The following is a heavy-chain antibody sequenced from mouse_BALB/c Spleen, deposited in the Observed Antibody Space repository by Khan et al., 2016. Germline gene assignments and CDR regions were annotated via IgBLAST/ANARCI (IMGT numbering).Heavy chain of an antibody. CDR2: IRSKSNNYAT. V-gene: IGHV10-1*02. CDR3: VKHQLASATTTY. CDR1: GFTFNTYA. D-gene: IGHD1-2*01. J-gene: IGHJ3*01. Sequence: EVQLVESGGGLVQPTGSLKLSCAASGFTFNTYAMNWVRQAPGKGLEWVARIRSKSNNYATYYADSVKDRFTISRDDSQSMLYLQMNYLKTEDTAWYYCVKHQLASATTTYWGKGTLVTVSA.